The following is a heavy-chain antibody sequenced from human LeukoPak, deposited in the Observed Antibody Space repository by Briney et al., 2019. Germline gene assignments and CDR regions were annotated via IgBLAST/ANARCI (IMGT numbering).Heavy chain of an antibody. D-gene: IGHD5-24*01. J-gene: IGHJ4*02. V-gene: IGHV4-34*01. CDR3: ARSRGGYFRYYFDY. CDR1: GFTFSDAW. CDR2: INHSGST. Sequence: PGGSLRLSCAASGFTFSDAWMNWVRQPPGKGLEWIGEINHSGSTNYNPSLKSRVTISVDTSKNQFSLKLSSVTAADTAVYYCARSRGGYFRYYFDYWGQGTLVTVSS.